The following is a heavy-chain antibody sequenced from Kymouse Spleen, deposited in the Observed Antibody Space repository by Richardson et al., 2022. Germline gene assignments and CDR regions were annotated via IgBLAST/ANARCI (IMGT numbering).Heavy chain of an antibody. D-gene: IGHD3-10*01. J-gene: IGHJ6*02. CDR2: ISYDGSNK. V-gene: IGHV3-30*18. CDR3: AKDARRFGESHYYYGMDV. CDR1: GFTFSSYG. Sequence: QVQLVESGGGVVQPGRSLRLSCAASGFTFSSYGMHWVRQAPGKGLEWVAVISYDGSNKYYADSVKGRFTISRDNSKNTLYLQMNSLRAEDTAVYYCAKDARRFGESHYYYGMDVWGQGTTVTVSS.